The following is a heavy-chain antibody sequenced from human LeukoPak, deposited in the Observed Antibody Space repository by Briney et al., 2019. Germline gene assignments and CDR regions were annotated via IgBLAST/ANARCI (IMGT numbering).Heavy chain of an antibody. D-gene: IGHD2-15*01. V-gene: IGHV4-59*01. CDR3: ARGSLGCYGNWFDL. CDR2: MYYSGST. Sequence: SETLSLTCSVSGGSISREYWRRIRQPPGKGPEWIGYMYYSGSTNFNPSLKTRVTISVDTSKNHFSLKMSSVTAVDTAVYYCARGSLGCYGNWFDLWGQGTLVTVSS. J-gene: IGHJ5*02. CDR1: GGSISREY.